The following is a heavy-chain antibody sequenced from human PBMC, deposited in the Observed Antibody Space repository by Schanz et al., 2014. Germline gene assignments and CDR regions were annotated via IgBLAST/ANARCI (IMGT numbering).Heavy chain of an antibody. Sequence: QVQLQESGPGLVKSSETLSLTCTVSGGSISSFYWGWIRQPAGKGLEWIGRIYTSGSTNYNPSLKSRVPMSVDPAKTQSSRKLSSVTAADTAVYYCARDRGYDFSFDPWGQGTLVTVSS. CDR1: GGSISSFY. CDR2: IYTSGST. J-gene: IGHJ5*02. V-gene: IGHV4-4*07. CDR3: ARDRGYDFSFDP. D-gene: IGHD3-3*01.